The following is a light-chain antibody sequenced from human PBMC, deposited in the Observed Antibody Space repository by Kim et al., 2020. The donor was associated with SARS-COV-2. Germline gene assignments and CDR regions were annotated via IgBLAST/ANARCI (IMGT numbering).Light chain of an antibody. CDR3: QQYNNWPMYT. CDR2: GAS. Sequence: VSPGERATLSCRASQNIRVNLAWYQQTPGQAPRLLIYGASTRATGIHARFSGSGSGTEFTLSISSLQSEDFAIYYCQQYNNWPMYTFGKGTRLEI. J-gene: IGKJ2*01. CDR1: QNIRVN. V-gene: IGKV3-15*01.